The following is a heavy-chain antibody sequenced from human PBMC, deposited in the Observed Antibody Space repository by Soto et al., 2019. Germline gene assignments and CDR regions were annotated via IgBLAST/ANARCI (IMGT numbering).Heavy chain of an antibody. J-gene: IGHJ4*02. V-gene: IGHV3-23*01. CDR1: GFTFSSYA. Sequence: EVQLLESGGGLVQPGGSLRLSCAASGFTFSSYAMSWVRQAPGKGLEWDSAISGSGGSTYYADSVKGRFTISRDNSKNTLYLPMNSLRAEDTSVYYCFSCPRGYWGQGTLVTVSS. CDR2: ISGSGGST. CDR3: FSCPRGY.